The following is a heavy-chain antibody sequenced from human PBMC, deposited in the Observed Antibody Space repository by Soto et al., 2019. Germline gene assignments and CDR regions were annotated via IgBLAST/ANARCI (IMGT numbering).Heavy chain of an antibody. CDR1: GGSISSYY. Sequence: QVQLQESGPGLVKPSETLSLTCTVSGGSISSYYWSWIRQPPGKGLEWIGYIYYSGSTNYNPSLKSRVTISVDTSKNQFSLKLSSVTAADTAVYYCARVSAAEYPYYYYYGMDVWGQGTTVTVSS. D-gene: IGHD6-13*01. V-gene: IGHV4-59*01. J-gene: IGHJ6*02. CDR3: ARVSAAEYPYYYYYGMDV. CDR2: IYYSGST.